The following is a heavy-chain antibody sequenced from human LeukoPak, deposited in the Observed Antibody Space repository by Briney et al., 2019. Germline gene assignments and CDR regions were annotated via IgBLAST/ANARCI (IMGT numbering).Heavy chain of an antibody. Sequence: ASVKVSCKASGYTFTNHGFSWVRQAPGQGLEWMGWISAYNGNTKYAQKLQGRVTMTTDTSTSTAYMELRSLRSDDTAVYYCARDRVGSGWAISDYWGQGTLVTVSS. J-gene: IGHJ4*02. CDR1: GYTFTNHG. CDR3: ARDRVGSGWAISDY. D-gene: IGHD6-19*01. CDR2: ISAYNGNT. V-gene: IGHV1-18*01.